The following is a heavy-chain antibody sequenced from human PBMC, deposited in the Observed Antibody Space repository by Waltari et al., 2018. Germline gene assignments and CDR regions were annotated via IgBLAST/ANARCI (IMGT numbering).Heavy chain of an antibody. D-gene: IGHD3-10*01. CDR3: ARGKSITMVRGVITHYFDY. J-gene: IGHJ4*02. CDR2: IIPRFVTA. Sequence: QVQLVQSGAEVKKPGSSVKVSCKDSGGTFSSYAISWVRQASGQGLEWMGGIIPRFVTANDEQKLQGRGTITAYEPTSTAYMELSSLRCKDTAVDYFARGKSITMVRGVITHYFDYWGQGTLVTVSS. CDR1: GGTFSSYA. V-gene: IGHV1-69*12.